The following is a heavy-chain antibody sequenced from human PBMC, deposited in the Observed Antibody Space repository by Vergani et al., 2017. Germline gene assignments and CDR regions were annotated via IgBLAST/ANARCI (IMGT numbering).Heavy chain of an antibody. CDR3: ARGSFDSSIAAARQDYYYYYYMDV. J-gene: IGHJ6*03. CDR1: GGTFSSYA. CDR2: IIPLFGTA. Sequence: QVQLVQSGAEVKKPGSSVKVSCKASGGTFSSYAISWVRQAPGQGLEWMGGIIPLFGTANYAQKFQGRVTITADEATSTAYMELSRLGSEDTAVYYCARGSFDSSIAAARQDYYYYYYMDVWGEGTTVTVSS. V-gene: IGHV1-69*13. D-gene: IGHD6-6*01.